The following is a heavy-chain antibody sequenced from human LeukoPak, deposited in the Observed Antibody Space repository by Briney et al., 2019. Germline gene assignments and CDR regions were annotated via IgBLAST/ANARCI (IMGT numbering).Heavy chain of an antibody. Sequence: ASVKVSCKASASTFSTYAIHWVRQAPGQGFEWMGWIITGNGNTKYSQGFQDRVTITRDTSASTVYMEVRGLRSEDMAVYYCAREKYHRIGRFDRAYLDDWGQGTLVTVSS. CDR2: IITGNGNT. J-gene: IGHJ4*02. CDR3: AREKYHRIGRFDRAYLDD. V-gene: IGHV1-3*03. D-gene: IGHD3-10*01. CDR1: ASTFSTYA.